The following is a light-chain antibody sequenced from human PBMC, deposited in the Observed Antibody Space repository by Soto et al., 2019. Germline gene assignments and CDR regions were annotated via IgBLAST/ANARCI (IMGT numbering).Light chain of an antibody. CDR1: QNINNY. CDR2: DVF. J-gene: IGKJ4*01. Sequence: IQRTQSPSSLSASVGDRVTITCRASQNINNYLNWYQYKPGQAPKVLIYDVFTLQSGVPFRFSGSGSGTFFTLTISSLQPEDFATYYCQQSYTTPLTFGGGTKVDIK. CDR3: QQSYTTPLT. V-gene: IGKV1-39*01.